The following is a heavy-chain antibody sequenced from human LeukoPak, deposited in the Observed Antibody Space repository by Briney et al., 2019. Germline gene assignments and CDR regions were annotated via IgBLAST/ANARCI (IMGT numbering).Heavy chain of an antibody. Sequence: SETLSLTCTVSGGSISSSSYYWGWIRQPPGKGLEWIGSIYYSGSTYYNPSLKSRVTISVDTSKNQFSLKLSSVTAADTAVYYCASPTYYYDSSGYGHWFDPWGQGTLVTVSS. CDR1: GGSISSSSYY. CDR2: IYYSGST. CDR3: ASPTYYYDSSGYGHWFDP. J-gene: IGHJ5*02. V-gene: IGHV4-39*07. D-gene: IGHD3-22*01.